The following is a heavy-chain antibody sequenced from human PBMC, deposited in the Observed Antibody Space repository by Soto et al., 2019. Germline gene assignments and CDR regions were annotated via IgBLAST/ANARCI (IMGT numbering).Heavy chain of an antibody. V-gene: IGHV4-4*02. J-gene: IGHJ4*02. CDR2: IYHSGST. CDR1: GGSISSSNW. Sequence: SETLSLTCAVSGGSISSSNWWSWVRQPPGKGLEWIGEIYHSGSTNYNPSLKSGVTISVDKSKNQFSLKLSSVTAADTAVYYCASEFETVTTRYFDYWGQGTRVTVSS. D-gene: IGHD4-17*01. CDR3: ASEFETVTTRYFDY.